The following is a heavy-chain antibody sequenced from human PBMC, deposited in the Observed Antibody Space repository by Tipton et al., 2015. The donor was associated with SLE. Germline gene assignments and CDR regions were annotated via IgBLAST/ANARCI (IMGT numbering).Heavy chain of an antibody. CDR2: IFPGDSHT. CDR3: ARRDYSNFPDDY. Sequence: QLVQSGAEVKKPGDSLKISCTGSGYNFFGYWIGWVRQMPGKGLEWMGVIFPGDSHTYYSPSFEGQVTISADKSIATAYLQWSSLKASDTAMYYCARRDYSNFPDDYWGQGTLVTVSS. CDR1: GYNFFGYW. V-gene: IGHV5-51*03. J-gene: IGHJ4*02. D-gene: IGHD4-11*01.